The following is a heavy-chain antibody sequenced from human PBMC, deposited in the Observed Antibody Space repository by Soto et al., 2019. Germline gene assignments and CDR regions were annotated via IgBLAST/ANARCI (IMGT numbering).Heavy chain of an antibody. CDR2: IFSTDEE. V-gene: IGHV2-26*01. CDR3: ERIGYFTTGVSCKAIAP. D-gene: IGHD2-8*01. Sequence: QITLKESGPVLVKPTETLTLTCTVSGFSLTHPRMGVAWLRQPPGKAPEWLAHIFSTDEESYSTSLRSRLTISNDTSHSQLVLTVTNVYPADKATYCWERIGYFTTGVSCKAIAPWGHGILVTVSS. J-gene: IGHJ4*01. CDR1: GFSLTHPRMG.